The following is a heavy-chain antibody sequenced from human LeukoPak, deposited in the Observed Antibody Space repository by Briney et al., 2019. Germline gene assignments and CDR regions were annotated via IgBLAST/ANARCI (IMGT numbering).Heavy chain of an antibody. Sequence: GGSLRLSCAASVFTFSSYSMNWVRQAPGKGLEWVSSISSSSSYIYYVDSVKGRFTISRDNAKNSLYLQMNSVMSEDTAGSCVASRSHIMRKDYWGQGTLGTASS. CDR1: VFTFSSYS. V-gene: IGHV3-21*01. J-gene: IGHJ4*02. CDR2: ISSSSSYI. D-gene: IGHD2-8*01. CDR3: ASRSHIMRKDY.